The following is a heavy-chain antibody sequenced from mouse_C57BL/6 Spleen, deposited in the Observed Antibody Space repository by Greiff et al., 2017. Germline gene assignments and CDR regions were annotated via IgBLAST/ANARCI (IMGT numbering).Heavy chain of an antibody. Sequence: VQLQEPGPELVKPGASVKLSCKASGYTFTSYDINWVKQRPGQGLEWIGWIYPRDGSTKYNEKFKGKATLTVDTSSSTAYMELHSLTSEDSAVYFRARECYAQGSNYMDYWGQGTALTVSS. CDR3: ARECYAQGSNYMDY. J-gene: IGHJ2*01. CDR1: GYTFTSYD. CDR2: IYPRDGST. V-gene: IGHV1-85*01. D-gene: IGHD6-5*01.